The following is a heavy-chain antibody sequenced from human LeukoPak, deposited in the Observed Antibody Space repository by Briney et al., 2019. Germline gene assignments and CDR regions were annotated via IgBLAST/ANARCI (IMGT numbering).Heavy chain of an antibody. D-gene: IGHD2-15*01. J-gene: IGHJ4*02. CDR2: TYYRSKWYN. Sequence: SQTLSLTCAISGDSVSSNSAAWNWTRQSPSRGLEWLGRTYYRSKWYNDYAVSVKSRIIINPDTSKNQFSLKLSSVTAADTAVYYCAREGYCSGGSCYGFDYWGQGTLVTVSS. V-gene: IGHV6-1*01. CDR3: AREGYCSGGSCYGFDY. CDR1: GDSVSSNSAA.